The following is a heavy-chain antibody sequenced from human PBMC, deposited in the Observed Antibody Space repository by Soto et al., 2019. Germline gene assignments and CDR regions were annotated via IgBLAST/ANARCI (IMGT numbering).Heavy chain of an antibody. V-gene: IGHV4-30-4*01. CDR1: GGSISSGDHY. CDR3: ATYYHSSRPTFDF. Sequence: PSETLTVTCTVSGGSISSGDHYWSWIRQPPGKGLEWIGYVYYSGTTYSNPSLKSRITISVDTSKNQFSLRLSSVTAADTAVYYCATYYHSSRPTFDFWGQGTLVTVSS. J-gene: IGHJ4*02. CDR2: VYYSGTT. D-gene: IGHD3-22*01.